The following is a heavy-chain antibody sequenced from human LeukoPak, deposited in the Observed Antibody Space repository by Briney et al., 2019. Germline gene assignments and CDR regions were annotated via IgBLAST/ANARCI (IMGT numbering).Heavy chain of an antibody. D-gene: IGHD6-19*01. CDR1: GYTFTGYY. J-gene: IGHJ4*02. Sequence: GASVKGSCKPSGYTFTGYYLHWVRQAPGQGPEWMGWINPNTGATMYSQKFQGRVTMTRDTSVSTGYLELRSLRSDDSAVYYCARDRVGSGWPRPYYFEIWGQGTLVTVSS. CDR3: ARDRVGSGWPRPYYFEI. CDR2: INPNTGAT. V-gene: IGHV1-2*02.